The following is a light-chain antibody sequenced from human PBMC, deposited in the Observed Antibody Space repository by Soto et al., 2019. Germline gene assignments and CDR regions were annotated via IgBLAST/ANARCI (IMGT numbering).Light chain of an antibody. CDR2: DVS. J-gene: IGLJ2*01. V-gene: IGLV2-14*03. CDR1: STDVGDFNY. Sequence: QSVLTQPASVSGSPGRSVTISCTGTSTDVGDFNYVSWYQHLPGRAPKLIIYDVSNRPSGISYRFSASKSGRTASLTISGLLAEDGSDYSCSSYSSSTTHVVFGGGTKLTVL. CDR3: SSYSSSTTHVV.